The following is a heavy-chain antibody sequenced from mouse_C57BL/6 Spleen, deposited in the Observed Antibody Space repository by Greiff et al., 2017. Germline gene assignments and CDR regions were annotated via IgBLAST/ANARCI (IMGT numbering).Heavy chain of an antibody. D-gene: IGHD3-2*02. Sequence: QVQLQQPGAELVRPGASVKLSCKASGYTFTSYWMHWVKQRPGQGLEWIGVIDPSDSYTNYNQKFKGKATLTVDTSSSTAYMQLSSLTSEDSAVYYCARWRDSSGDIDYWGQVTTLTVSS. CDR1: GYTFTSYW. V-gene: IGHV1-59*01. CDR3: ARWRDSSGDIDY. CDR2: IDPSDSYT. J-gene: IGHJ2*01.